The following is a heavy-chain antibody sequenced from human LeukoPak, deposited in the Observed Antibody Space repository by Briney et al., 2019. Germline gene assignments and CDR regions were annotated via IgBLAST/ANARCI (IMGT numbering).Heavy chain of an antibody. V-gene: IGHV4-59*11. CDR1: GGSIGSHY. CDR3: ARVNNFSFDP. J-gene: IGHJ5*02. CDR2: IYYSGST. D-gene: IGHD1/OR15-1a*01. Sequence: SETLSLTCTVSGGSIGSHYWSWIRQPPEKGLEWIGYIYYSGSTNYNPSLKSRVTISVDMSKNHFSLKLGSVTAADTAVYYCARVNNFSFDPSGQGTLVTVSS.